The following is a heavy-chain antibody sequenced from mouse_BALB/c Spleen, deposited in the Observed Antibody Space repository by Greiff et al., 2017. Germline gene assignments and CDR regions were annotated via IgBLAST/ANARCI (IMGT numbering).Heavy chain of an antibody. D-gene: IGHD1-1*01. CDR1: GFTFSSYA. V-gene: IGHV5-6-5*01. Sequence: EVKVEESGGGLVKPGGSLKLSCAASGFTFSSYAMSWVRQTPEKRLEWVASISSGGSTYYPDSVKGRFTISRDNARNILYLQMSSLRSEDTAMYYCARDYGSRDWYFDVWGAGTTVTVSS. CDR3: ARDYGSRDWYFDV. J-gene: IGHJ1*01. CDR2: ISSGGST.